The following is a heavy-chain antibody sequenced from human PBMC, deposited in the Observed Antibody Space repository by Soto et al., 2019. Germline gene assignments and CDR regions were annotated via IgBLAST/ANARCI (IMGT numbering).Heavy chain of an antibody. CDR2: IIPIFGTA. CDR3: ARGMVSSGWFPAY. D-gene: IGHD6-19*01. Sequence: SVKVSCKASGGTFSSYAISWVRQAPGQGLEWMGGIIPIFGTANYAQKFQGRVTITADESTSTAYMELSSLRSEDTAVYYCARGMVSSGWFPAYWGQGTLVTVSS. V-gene: IGHV1-69*13. J-gene: IGHJ4*02. CDR1: GGTFSSYA.